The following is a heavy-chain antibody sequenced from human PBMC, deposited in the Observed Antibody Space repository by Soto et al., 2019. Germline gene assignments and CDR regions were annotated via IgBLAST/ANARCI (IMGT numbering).Heavy chain of an antibody. V-gene: IGHV1-69*13. Sequence: SVKVSCKASGGTFSSYAISWVRQAPGQGLEWMGGIIPIFGTANYAQKFQGRVTITADESTSTAYMELSSLRSEDTAVYYCARDRLTFGGVSPRWFDLRGQGTLVPVSS. CDR1: GGTFSSYA. CDR2: IIPIFGTA. D-gene: IGHD3-16*01. J-gene: IGHJ5*02. CDR3: ARDRLTFGGVSPRWFDL.